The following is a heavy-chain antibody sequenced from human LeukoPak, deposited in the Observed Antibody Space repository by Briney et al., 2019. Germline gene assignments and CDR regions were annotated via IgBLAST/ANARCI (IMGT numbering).Heavy chain of an antibody. D-gene: IGHD3-10*01. CDR1: GYTFTAYY. J-gene: IGHJ4*02. V-gene: IGHV1-2*02. CDR3: ARDGSGVWFDY. CDR2: INPNSGDT. Sequence: GASVKVSCKPSGYTFTAYYIHFVRQAPGQGLEWMGWINPNSGDTKYAQNFQDRVAMTWDTSVSTAYMELSSLTSDDTAVYYCARDGSGVWFDYWGQGTLVTVSS.